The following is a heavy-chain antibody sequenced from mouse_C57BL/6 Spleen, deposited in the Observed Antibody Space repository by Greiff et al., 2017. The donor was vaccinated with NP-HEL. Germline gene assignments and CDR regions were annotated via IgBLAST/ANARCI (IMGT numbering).Heavy chain of an antibody. CDR1: GYTFTSYW. V-gene: IGHV1-50*01. CDR3: ARYDYDNAMDY. D-gene: IGHD2-4*01. CDR2: IDPSDSYT. J-gene: IGHJ4*01. Sequence: QVQLQQPGAELVKPGASVKLSCKASGYTFTSYWMQWVKQRPGQGLEWIGEIDPSDSYTNYNQKFKGKATLTVDTSSSTAYLQLSSLTSEDSAFYYGARYDYDNAMDYWGQGTLVTVSS.